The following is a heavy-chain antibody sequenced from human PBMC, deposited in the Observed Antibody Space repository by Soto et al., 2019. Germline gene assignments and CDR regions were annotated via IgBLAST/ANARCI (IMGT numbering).Heavy chain of an antibody. D-gene: IGHD5-18*01. CDR2: ISYDGSNK. Sequence: QVQLVESGGGVVQPGRSLRLSCAASGFTFSSYGMHWVRQAPGKGLEWVAVISYDGSNKYYADSVKGRFTISRDNSKNTLYLQMNSLRAEDTAVYYCAKQAGTITAMVHFDYWGQGTLVTVSS. V-gene: IGHV3-30*18. J-gene: IGHJ4*02. CDR3: AKQAGTITAMVHFDY. CDR1: GFTFSSYG.